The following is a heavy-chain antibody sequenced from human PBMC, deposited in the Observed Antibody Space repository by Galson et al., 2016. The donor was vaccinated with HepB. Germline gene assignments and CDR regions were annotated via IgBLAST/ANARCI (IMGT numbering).Heavy chain of an antibody. V-gene: IGHV3-30*18. CDR1: GLTFSSYG. CDR3: AKDRNRYDFYSMDV. CDR2: ILYDGSNK. Sequence: SLRLSCTASGLTFSSYGMNWVRQAPGKGLEWVAVILYDGSNKYYSASVKGRFTSSRDNSKNTLNLQMNSLRAEDKAVYYCAKDRNRYDFYSMDVWGQGTTVTVSS. D-gene: IGHD5-12*01. J-gene: IGHJ6*02.